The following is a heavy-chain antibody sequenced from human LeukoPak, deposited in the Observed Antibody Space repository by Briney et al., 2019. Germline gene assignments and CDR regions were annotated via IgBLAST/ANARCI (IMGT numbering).Heavy chain of an antibody. J-gene: IGHJ6*02. Sequence: SVTVSCKASGGTFSNYAISWVRQAPGQGLEWMGGIIPIFGTANYAQKFQGRVTITADESTSTAYMELSSLRSEDTAVYYCAIGDSWGCPTCDYYYYYGMDVWGQGTTVTVSS. D-gene: IGHD3-16*01. CDR3: AIGDSWGCPTCDYYYYYGMDV. CDR2: IIPIFGTA. CDR1: GGTFSNYA. V-gene: IGHV1-69*01.